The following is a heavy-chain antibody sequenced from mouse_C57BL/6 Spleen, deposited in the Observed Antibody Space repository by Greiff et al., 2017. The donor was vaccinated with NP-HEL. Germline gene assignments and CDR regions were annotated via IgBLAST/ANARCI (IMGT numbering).Heavy chain of an antibody. Sequence: QVTLKVSGPGILQSSPTLSLTCSFSGFSLRTSGMGVSWIRQPSGKGLEWLAHIYWDDDKRYNPSLHSRLPISKDTSRNQVFLKITSVDTADTATYYCARRGGSNDWYFDDWGTGTTVTVSS. V-gene: IGHV8-12*01. CDR2: IYWDDDK. D-gene: IGHD2-5*01. CDR3: ARRGGSNDWYFDD. CDR1: GFSLRTSGMG. J-gene: IGHJ1*03.